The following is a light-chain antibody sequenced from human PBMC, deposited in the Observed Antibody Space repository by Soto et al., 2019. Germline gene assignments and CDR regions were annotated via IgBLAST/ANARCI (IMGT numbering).Light chain of an antibody. Sequence: ELVMTQSPATLSVSPGERATLSCRPIQRLNHDLPWYQQQPGQPPRLLIYGASTRATGVPGRFSGSGSATEFTLTISSLESADVAVYFCQQRSNWITFGQGTRLEIK. CDR3: QQRSNWIT. CDR2: GAS. CDR1: QRLNHD. J-gene: IGKJ5*01. V-gene: IGKV3-15*01.